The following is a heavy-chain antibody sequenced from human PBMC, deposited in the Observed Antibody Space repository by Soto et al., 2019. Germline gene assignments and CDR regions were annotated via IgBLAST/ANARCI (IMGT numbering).Heavy chain of an antibody. V-gene: IGHV3-21*01. CDR3: EGSSWYSHYYYGMDV. Sequence: GGSLRLSCAASGFTFSSYNMNWVRQAPGKGLEWVSSISSSSSYIYYADSVKGRFTISRDNAKNSLYLQMNSLRAEDTAVYYCEGSSWYSHYYYGMDVWGQGTTVTVSS. CDR2: ISSSSSYI. CDR1: GFTFSSYN. D-gene: IGHD6-13*01. J-gene: IGHJ6*02.